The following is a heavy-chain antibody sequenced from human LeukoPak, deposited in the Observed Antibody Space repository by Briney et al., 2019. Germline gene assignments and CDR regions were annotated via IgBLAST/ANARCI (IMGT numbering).Heavy chain of an antibody. CDR1: GGTFSSYA. CDR2: IIPIFGTA. V-gene: IGHV1-69*01. D-gene: IGHD5-18*01. CDR3: AREGRDTATYYFDY. Sequence: GSSVKVSCKASGGTFSSYAISWVRQAPGQGLEWMGGIIPIFGTANYAQKFQGRVTITADEPTSTAYMELSSLRSEDTAVYYCAREGRDTATYYFDYWGQGTLVTVSS. J-gene: IGHJ4*02.